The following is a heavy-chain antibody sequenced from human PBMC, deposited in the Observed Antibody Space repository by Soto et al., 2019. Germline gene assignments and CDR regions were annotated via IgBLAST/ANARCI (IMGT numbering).Heavy chain of an antibody. V-gene: IGHV3-23*01. Sequence: VGSLRLSCAASGFTFSSYAMSWVRQAPGKGLEWVSAISGSGGSTYYADSVKGRFTISRDNSKNTLYLQMNSLRAEDTAVYYCAKGDTAMVDNYYYYYGMDVWGQGTTVTVSS. D-gene: IGHD5-18*01. CDR2: ISGSGGST. CDR3: AKGDTAMVDNYYYYYGMDV. CDR1: GFTFSSYA. J-gene: IGHJ6*02.